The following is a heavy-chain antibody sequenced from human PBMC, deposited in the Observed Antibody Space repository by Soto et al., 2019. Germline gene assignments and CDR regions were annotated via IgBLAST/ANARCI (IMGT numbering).Heavy chain of an antibody. CDR3: AMDTSGPAY. J-gene: IGHJ4*02. D-gene: IGHD5-12*01. CDR1: GFTFSSYW. V-gene: IGHV3-7*04. CDR2: IKEDGSEK. Sequence: GGSLRLSCAASGFTFSSYWMSWVRQAPGKGLEWVANIKEDGSEKYYVDSVKGRFTISRDNAKKSLYLQMNSLRAEDTAVFYCAMDTSGPAYWGQGTLVTVSS.